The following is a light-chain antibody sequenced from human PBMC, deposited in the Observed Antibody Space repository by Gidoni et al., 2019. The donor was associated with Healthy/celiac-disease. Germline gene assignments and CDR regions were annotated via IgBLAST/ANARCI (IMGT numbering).Light chain of an antibody. CDR3: QQRSNWPQLT. J-gene: IGKJ4*01. Sequence: EIVLTQSPATLSVSPGERATLSCRASQSVSSYLAWYQQKPGQAPRLLIYGASNRATGIPARFSGSGSGTDFTLTISSLEPEDFAVYYCQQRSNWPQLTFGGXTKVEIK. CDR1: QSVSSY. V-gene: IGKV3-11*01. CDR2: GAS.